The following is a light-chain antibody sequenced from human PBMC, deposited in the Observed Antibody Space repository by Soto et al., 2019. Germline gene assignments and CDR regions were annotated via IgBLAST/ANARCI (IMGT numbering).Light chain of an antibody. CDR2: GAS. Sequence: IVMTPSPATLSVSPGERATLSCRASHSVSSNLAWYQQKPGQSPRLLIYGASNRATGIPARFSGSGSGTDFTLTISSLEPEDFAVYYCQQRSNWPPWTFGQGTKVDIK. CDR1: HSVSSN. V-gene: IGKV3-11*01. J-gene: IGKJ1*01. CDR3: QQRSNWPPWT.